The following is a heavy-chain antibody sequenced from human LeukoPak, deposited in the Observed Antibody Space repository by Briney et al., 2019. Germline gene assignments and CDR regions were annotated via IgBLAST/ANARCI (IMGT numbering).Heavy chain of an antibody. V-gene: IGHV1-8*01. CDR1: GYTFTSYD. CDR2: MNPNSGNT. J-gene: IGHJ5*02. D-gene: IGHD3-10*01. CDR3: ARDIYGSKSSSFDP. Sequence: GASVKVSCKASGYTFTSYDINWVRQATGQGLEWLGWMNPNSGNTGYAQNFQGRVTMTRDTSIDTAYMELTSLRYEDTAVYYCARDIYGSKSSSFDPWGQGTLVTVSS.